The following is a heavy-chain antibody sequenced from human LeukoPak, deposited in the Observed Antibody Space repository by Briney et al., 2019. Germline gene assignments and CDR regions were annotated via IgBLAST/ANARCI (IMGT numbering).Heavy chain of an antibody. CDR3: ARVGDGYKNYRYWYFDL. J-gene: IGHJ2*01. CDR1: GYTFSSYG. V-gene: IGHV1-18*01. CDR2: ISAYNANT. D-gene: IGHD5-24*01. Sequence: ASVKVSCKASGYTFSSYGISWVRQAPGQGLEWMGWISAYNANTHYAQKVQGRVTMTTDSSTTTAYMELRSLRSDDTAVYYCARVGDGYKNYRYWYFDLWGRGTLVTVSS.